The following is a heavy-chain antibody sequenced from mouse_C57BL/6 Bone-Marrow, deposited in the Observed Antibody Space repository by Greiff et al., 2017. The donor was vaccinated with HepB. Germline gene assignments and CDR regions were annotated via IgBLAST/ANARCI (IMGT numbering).Heavy chain of an antibody. V-gene: IGHV14-4*01. J-gene: IGHJ4*01. CDR2: IDPENGDT. D-gene: IGHD1-1*01. CDR1: GFNIKDDY. Sequence: DVQLQESGAELVRPGASVKLSCTASGFNIKDDYMHWVKQRPEQGLEWIGWIDPENGDTEYASKFQGKATITADTSSNTAYLQLSSLTSEDTAVYYCTARDLYDGSSPTLYYAMDYWGQGTSVTVSS. CDR3: TARDLYDGSSPTLYYAMDY.